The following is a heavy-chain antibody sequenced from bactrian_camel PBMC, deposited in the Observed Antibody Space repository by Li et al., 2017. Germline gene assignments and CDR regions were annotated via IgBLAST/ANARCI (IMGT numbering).Heavy chain of an antibody. Sequence: QLVESGGDLVQPGGSLTLSCTASGFTFSGYWMYWVRQTPAKGLEWVAALASFDGKTYCADSVKGRFTISRDNAKNALYLEMNSLETQDTGVYYCATEAFRYWGQGTQVTVS. CDR2: LASFDGKT. V-gene: IGHV3S1*01. J-gene: IGHJ6*01. CDR1: GFTFSGYW. CDR3: ATEAFRY.